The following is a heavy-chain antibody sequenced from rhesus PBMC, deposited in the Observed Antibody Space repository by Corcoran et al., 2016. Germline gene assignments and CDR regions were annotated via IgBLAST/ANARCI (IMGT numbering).Heavy chain of an antibody. V-gene: IGHV4-173*01. CDR3: ASQGHWGDYYAEYYYGLDS. CDR2: ISGSGGST. CDR1: GGSISCNH. D-gene: IGHD3-34*01. J-gene: IGHJ6*01. Sequence: QLQLQESGPGLVTPTETLSPTCAVSGGSISCNHWSWSRRPPGKGLEWIGRISGSGGSTDYNPSLKSRVTISTDTSKNQFSLKLSSVTAADTAVYYCASQGHWGDYYAEYYYGLDSWGQGVVVTVSS.